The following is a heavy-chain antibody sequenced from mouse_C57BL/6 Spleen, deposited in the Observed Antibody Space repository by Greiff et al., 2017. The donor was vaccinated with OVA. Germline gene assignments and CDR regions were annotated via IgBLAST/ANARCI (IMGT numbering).Heavy chain of an antibody. V-gene: IGHV1-64*01. J-gene: IGHJ1*03. CDR1: GYTFTSYW. Sequence: QVQLQQPGAELVKPGASVKLSCKASGYTFTSYWMHWVKQRPGQGLEWIGMIHPNSGSTNYHEKFKSKATLTVDKSSRQAYMQLSRLTSEDSAVYYSATTVVESYGYFDVWGTGTTVTVSS. D-gene: IGHD1-1*01. CDR3: ATTVVESYGYFDV. CDR2: IHPNSGST.